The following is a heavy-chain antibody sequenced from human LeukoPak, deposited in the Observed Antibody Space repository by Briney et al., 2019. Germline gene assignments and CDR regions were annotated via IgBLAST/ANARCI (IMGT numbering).Heavy chain of an antibody. D-gene: IGHD3-9*01. CDR3: ASARAGYFDWLLNY. V-gene: IGHV1-18*01. J-gene: IGHJ4*02. CDR2: ISAYNGNT. Sequence: GASVKVSCKASGYTFSNDGLSWVRQAPGQGLEWMGWISAYNGNTNYAQKLQGRVTMTTDTSTSTAYMELRSLRSDDTAVYYCASARAGYFDWLLNYWGQGTLVTVSS. CDR1: GYTFSNDG.